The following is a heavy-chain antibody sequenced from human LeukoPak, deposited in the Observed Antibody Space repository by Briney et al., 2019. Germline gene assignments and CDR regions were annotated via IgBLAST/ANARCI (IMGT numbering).Heavy chain of an antibody. CDR2: ISSNGGGT. Sequence: PGGSLRLSCAASGFTFSSYAMHWVRQAPGKGLEYVSAISSNGGGTYYANSVKGRFTISRDNSKNTLYLQMGSLRTEDMAVYYCAAGSVTTNWGQGTLVTASS. J-gene: IGHJ4*02. CDR3: AAGSVTTN. CDR1: GFTFSSYA. V-gene: IGHV3-64*01. D-gene: IGHD4-17*01.